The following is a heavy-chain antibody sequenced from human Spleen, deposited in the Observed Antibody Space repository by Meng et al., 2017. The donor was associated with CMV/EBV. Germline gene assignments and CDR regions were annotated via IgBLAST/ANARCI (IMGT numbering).Heavy chain of an antibody. Sequence: ASVKVSCKVSGCTLTELSMHWVRQAPGKGLEWMGGFDPEDGETIYAQKFQGRVTMTEDTSTDTAYMELSSLRSEDTAVYYCATFLACSSTSCYTWWFDPWGQGTLVTVSS. J-gene: IGHJ5*02. CDR3: ATFLACSSTSCYTWWFDP. CDR1: GCTLTELS. CDR2: FDPEDGET. V-gene: IGHV1-24*01. D-gene: IGHD2-2*02.